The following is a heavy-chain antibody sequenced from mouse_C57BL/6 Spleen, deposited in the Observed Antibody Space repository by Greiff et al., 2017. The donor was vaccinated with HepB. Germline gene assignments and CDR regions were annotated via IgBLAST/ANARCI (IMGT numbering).Heavy chain of an antibody. CDR2: IYPGDGDT. D-gene: IGHD3-2*02. Sequence: QVQLQQSGPELVKPGASVKISCKAYGYAFSSSWMNWVKQRPGKGLEWIGRIYPGDGDTNYNGKFKGKATLTADKSSSTAYMQLSSLTSEDSAVYFCARGDSSGTGYAMDDWGQGTSVTVSS. CDR3: ARGDSSGTGYAMDD. V-gene: IGHV1-82*01. J-gene: IGHJ4*01. CDR1: GYAFSSSW.